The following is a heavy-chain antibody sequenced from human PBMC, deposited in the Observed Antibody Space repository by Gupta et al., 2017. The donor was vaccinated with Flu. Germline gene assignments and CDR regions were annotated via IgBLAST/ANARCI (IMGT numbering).Heavy chain of an antibody. J-gene: IGHJ4*02. CDR3: ARDGAKIYYDSSGSSY. V-gene: IGHV3-11*01. D-gene: IGHD3-22*01. Sequence: PGKGLEWVSYISSSGSTIYYADSVKGRFTISRDNAKNSLYLQMNSLRAEDTAVYYCARDGAKIYYDSSGSSYWGQGTLVTVSS. CDR2: ISSSGSTI.